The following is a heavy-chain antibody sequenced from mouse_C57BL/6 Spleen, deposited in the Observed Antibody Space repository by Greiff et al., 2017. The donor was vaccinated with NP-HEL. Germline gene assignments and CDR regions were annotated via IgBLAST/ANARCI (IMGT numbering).Heavy chain of an antibody. J-gene: IGHJ2*01. V-gene: IGHV1-69*01. CDR1: GYTFTSYW. D-gene: IGHD1-1*01. CDR2: IDPSDSYT. CDR3: ARREYYGSSNYFDY. Sequence: VQLQQPGAELVMPGASVKLSCKASGYTFTSYWMHWVKQRPGQGLEWIGEIDPSDSYTNYNQKFKGKSTLTVDKSSSTAYMQLSSLASEDSAVYYCARREYYGSSNYFDYWGQGTTLTVSS.